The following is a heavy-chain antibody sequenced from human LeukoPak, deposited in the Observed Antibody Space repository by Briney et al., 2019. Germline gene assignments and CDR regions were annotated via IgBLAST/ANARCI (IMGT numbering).Heavy chain of an antibody. J-gene: IGHJ5*02. D-gene: IGHD4-23*01. CDR3: ARVARWHWFDP. V-gene: IGHV3-23*01. CDR2: IRPSGDNT. CDR1: GFTFSSYD. Sequence: GGSLRLACAASGFTFSSYDMTWVRQAPGRGLEWVSSIRPSGDNTYYGDSVKGRFTISRDNSKNTVYLQMNNMRVDDTAVYYCARVARWHWFDPWGQGTLVTVSS.